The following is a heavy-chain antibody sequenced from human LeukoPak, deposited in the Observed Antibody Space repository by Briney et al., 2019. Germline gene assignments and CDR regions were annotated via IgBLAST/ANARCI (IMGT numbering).Heavy chain of an antibody. CDR3: ARVVVVTAIRYYYYGMDV. D-gene: IGHD2-21*02. J-gene: IGHJ6*02. CDR1: GGTFSSYA. Sequence: AAVKVSCKASGGTFSSYAISWVRQAPGQGLEWMGRFIPILGIANYAQKFQGRVTITADKSTSTAYMELSSLRSEDTAVYYCARVVVVTAIRYYYYGMDVWGQGTTVTVSS. V-gene: IGHV1-69*04. CDR2: FIPILGIA.